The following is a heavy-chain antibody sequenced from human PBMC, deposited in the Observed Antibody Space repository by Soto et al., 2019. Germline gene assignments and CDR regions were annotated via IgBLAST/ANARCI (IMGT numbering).Heavy chain of an antibody. V-gene: IGHV4-59*08. CDR3: ARHREVLKYYDFWSGYYTGYWFDP. Sequence: SETLSLTCTVSGGSISSYYGSWIRQPPGKGLEWIGYIYYSGSTNYNPSLKSRVTISVDTSKNQFSLKLSSVTAADTAVYYCARHREVLKYYDFWSGYYTGYWFDPWGQGTLVTVSS. CDR1: GGSISSYY. J-gene: IGHJ5*02. CDR2: IYYSGST. D-gene: IGHD3-3*01.